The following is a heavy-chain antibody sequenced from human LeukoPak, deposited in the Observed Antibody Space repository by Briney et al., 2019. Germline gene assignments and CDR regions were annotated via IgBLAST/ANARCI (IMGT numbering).Heavy chain of an antibody. J-gene: IGHJ6*03. CDR2: ISGSGGST. CDR3: VRTPYVDSHFYMDV. D-gene: IGHD4-17*01. V-gene: IGHV3-23*01. Sequence: PGGSLRLSCAASGFTFSSYGMSWVRQAPGKGLEWVSAISGSGGSTYYADSVRGRFTISRDNAKNTLYLQMNSLRAEDTAVYYCVRTPYVDSHFYMDVWGKGTTVTISS. CDR1: GFTFSSYG.